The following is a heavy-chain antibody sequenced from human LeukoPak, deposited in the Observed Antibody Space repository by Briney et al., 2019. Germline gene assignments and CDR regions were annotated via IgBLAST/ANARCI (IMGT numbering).Heavy chain of an antibody. D-gene: IGHD3-22*01. V-gene: IGHV3-21*01. CDR3: KGSKLVVITRDHYMAV. CDR2: ISSISSYI. J-gene: IGHJ6*03. Sequence: PGGSLRLSCAASGFTFSIYSVNWVRQAPGEGRERGSSISSISSYIYYAHSVRGPFTISRDNIKNTLYLQIASLRAGDTAVYYWKGSKLVVITRDHYMAVWGKGTTVTISS. CDR1: GFTFSIYS.